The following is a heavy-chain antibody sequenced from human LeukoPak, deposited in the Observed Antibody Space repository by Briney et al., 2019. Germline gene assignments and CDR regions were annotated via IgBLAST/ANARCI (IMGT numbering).Heavy chain of an antibody. CDR2: FDPEDGET. Sequence: ASVKVSCKVSGKSLSELSMHWVRQAPGKGLEWMGGFDPEDGETIYAQKFQGRVTMTEDTSTDTAYMELSSLRSEDTAVYYCATERLYYYGLGSSPLFDYWGQGTLVTVSS. CDR1: GKSLSELS. D-gene: IGHD3-10*01. CDR3: ATERLYYYGLGSSPLFDY. J-gene: IGHJ4*02. V-gene: IGHV1-24*01.